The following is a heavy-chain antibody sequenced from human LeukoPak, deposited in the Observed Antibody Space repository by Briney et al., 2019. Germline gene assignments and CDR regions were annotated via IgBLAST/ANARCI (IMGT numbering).Heavy chain of an antibody. V-gene: IGHV4-39*01. CDR2: IYYSGST. J-gene: IGHJ5*02. Sequence: SETLSLTCTVSGGSISSSSYYWGWIRQPPGKGLEWIGSIYYSGSTYYNPSLKSRVTISMDTSKNQFSLMLRSVTAADTAVYYCARQPLHPFLFWFDPWGQGTLVTVSS. CDR3: ARQPLHPFLFWFDP. CDR1: GGSISSSSYY. D-gene: IGHD1-14*01.